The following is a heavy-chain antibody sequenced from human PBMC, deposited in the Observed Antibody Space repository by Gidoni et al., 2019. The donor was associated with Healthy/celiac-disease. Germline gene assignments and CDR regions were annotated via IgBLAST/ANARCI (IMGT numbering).Heavy chain of an antibody. J-gene: IGHJ5*02. CDR2: IHPNSGGT. V-gene: IGHV1-2*02. CDR3: ARGGTYYDILTGYSRFDP. CDR1: GYTFTGYY. Sequence: QVQLVQAGAEVKKPGASVKVSCKASGYTFTGYYMHWVRQAPGHGLEWMGWIHPNSGGTNYAQKFQGRVTMTRDTSISTAYMELSRLRSDDTAVYYCARGGTYYDILTGYSRFDPWGQGTLVTVSS. D-gene: IGHD3-9*01.